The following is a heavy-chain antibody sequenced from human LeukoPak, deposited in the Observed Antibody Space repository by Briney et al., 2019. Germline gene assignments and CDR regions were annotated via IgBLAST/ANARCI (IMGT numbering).Heavy chain of an antibody. J-gene: IGHJ4*02. CDR3: ARVMDYDFWSGGHLDY. CDR2: ISAYNGNT. CDR1: GYTFTSYG. V-gene: IGHV1-18*01. Sequence: ASVKVSCKASGYTFTSYGISWVRQAPGQGLEWVGWISAYNGNTNYAQKLQGRVTMTTDTSTSTAYMELRSLRSDDTAVYYCARVMDYDFWSGGHLDYWGQGTLVTVSS. D-gene: IGHD3-3*01.